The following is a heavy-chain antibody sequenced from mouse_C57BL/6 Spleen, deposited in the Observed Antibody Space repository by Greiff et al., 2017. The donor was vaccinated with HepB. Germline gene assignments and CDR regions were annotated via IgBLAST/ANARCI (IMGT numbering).Heavy chain of an antibody. Sequence: EVKLEESGPGLVKPSQSLSLTCSVTGYSITSGYYWNWIRQFPGNKLEWMGYISYDGSNNYNPSLKNRISITRDTSKNQFFLKLNSVTTEDTATYYCARDRGYDYEYFDVWGTGTTVTVSS. V-gene: IGHV3-6*01. CDR1: GYSITSGYY. CDR2: ISYDGSN. J-gene: IGHJ1*03. D-gene: IGHD2-4*01. CDR3: ARDRGYDYEYFDV.